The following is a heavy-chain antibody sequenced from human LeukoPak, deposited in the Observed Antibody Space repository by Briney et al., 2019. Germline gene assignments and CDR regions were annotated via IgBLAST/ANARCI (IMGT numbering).Heavy chain of an antibody. CDR3: ARDPFQYSSSWFDY. J-gene: IGHJ4*02. D-gene: IGHD6-13*01. Sequence: GGSLRLSCAASGFTFSSYSMNWVRQAPGKGLEWVSSISSRSSYIYYADSVKGRFTISRDNAKNSLYLQMNSLRAEDTAVYYCARDPFQYSSSWFDYWGQGTLVTVSS. V-gene: IGHV3-21*01. CDR1: GFTFSSYS. CDR2: ISSRSSYI.